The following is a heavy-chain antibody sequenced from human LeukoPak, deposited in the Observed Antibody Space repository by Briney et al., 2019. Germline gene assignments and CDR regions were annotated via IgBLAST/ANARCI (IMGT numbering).Heavy chain of an antibody. CDR2: ISYDGSNK. Sequence: TGGSLRLSCAASGFTFSSYGMHWVRQAPGKGLEWVAVISYDGSNKYYADSVKGRFTISRDNSKNTLYLQMNSLRAEDTAVYYCAKVSSGSFWNFDYWGQGTLVTVSS. CDR1: GFTFSSYG. CDR3: AKVSSGSFWNFDY. J-gene: IGHJ4*02. D-gene: IGHD1-26*01. V-gene: IGHV3-30*12.